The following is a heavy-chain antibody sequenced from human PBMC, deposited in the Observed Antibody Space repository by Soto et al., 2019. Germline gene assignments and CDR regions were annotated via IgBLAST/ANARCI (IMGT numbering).Heavy chain of an antibody. CDR3: ARWSYLDY. J-gene: IGHJ4*02. CDR1: VFSLGGYA. Sequence: SLRRSCAASVFSLGGYALRWVRQAPGKGLEWVSTISGSDGKTFYADSVKGRFSISRDTSQSTLYLQMNSLRADDTAMYYCARWSYLDYWGQGTRVTVSS. D-gene: IGHD3-3*01. CDR2: ISGSDGKT. V-gene: IGHV3-23*01.